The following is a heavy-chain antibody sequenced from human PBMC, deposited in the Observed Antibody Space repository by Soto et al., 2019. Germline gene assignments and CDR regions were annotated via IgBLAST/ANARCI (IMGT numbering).Heavy chain of an antibody. D-gene: IGHD2-2*01. CDR1: GGSISSYY. J-gene: IGHJ5*02. V-gene: IGHV4-59*08. CDR3: ARHPGYCSSTSCYHWFDP. CDR2: IYYSGST. Sequence: SETLSLTCTVSGGSISSYYWSWIRQPPGKGLEWIGYIYYSGSTNYNPSLKSRVTISVDTSKNQFSLKLSSVTAADTAVYYCARHPGYCSSTSCYHWFDPWGQGTLVTVSS.